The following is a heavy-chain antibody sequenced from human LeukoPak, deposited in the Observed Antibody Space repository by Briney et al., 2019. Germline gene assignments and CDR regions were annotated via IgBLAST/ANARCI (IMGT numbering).Heavy chain of an antibody. J-gene: IGHJ4*02. CDR3: ARESPTGSRGDDY. D-gene: IGHD3-16*01. Sequence: PSETLSLTCTVSGGSISSGSYYWSWIRQPAGTGLEWIGRIYTSGSTNYNPSLKSRVTISVDTSKNQFSLKLSSVTAADTAVYYCARESPTGSRGDDYWGQGTLVTVSS. CDR1: GGSISSGSYY. V-gene: IGHV4-61*02. CDR2: IYTSGST.